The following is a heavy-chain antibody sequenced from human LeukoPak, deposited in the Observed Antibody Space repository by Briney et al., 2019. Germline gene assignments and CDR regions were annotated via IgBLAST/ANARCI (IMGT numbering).Heavy chain of an antibody. CDR1: GGSISSYY. CDR3: ARGPGLRYFDWLLPTTASFDY. V-gene: IGHV4-59*01. CDR2: IYYSGGT. Sequence: SETLSLTCTVSGGSISSYYWSWIRQPPGKGLEWIGYIYYSGGTNYNPSLKSRVTISVDTSKNQFSLKLSSVTAADTAVYYCARGPGLRYFDWLLPTTASFDYWGQGTLVTVSS. J-gene: IGHJ4*02. D-gene: IGHD3-9*01.